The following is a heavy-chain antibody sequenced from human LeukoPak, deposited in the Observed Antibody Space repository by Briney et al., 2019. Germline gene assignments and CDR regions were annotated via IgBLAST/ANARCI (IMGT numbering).Heavy chain of an antibody. Sequence: GGSLRLSCAASGFIFSNDAMHWVRQAPGQGLEWMGIINPSGGSTTYAQKFQGRVTMTRDTSTSTVYMELSSLRSEDTAVYYCARETGMTPPNYYYYGMDVWGQGTTVTVSS. CDR3: ARETGMTPPNYYYYGMDV. J-gene: IGHJ6*02. CDR2: INPSGGST. V-gene: IGHV1-46*01. D-gene: IGHD1-14*01. CDR1: GFIFSNDA.